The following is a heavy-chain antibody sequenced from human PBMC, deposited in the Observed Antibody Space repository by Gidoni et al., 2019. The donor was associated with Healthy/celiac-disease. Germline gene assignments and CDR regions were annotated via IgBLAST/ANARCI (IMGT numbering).Heavy chain of an antibody. CDR1: GGSISSGSYY. D-gene: IGHD2-2*01. V-gene: IGHV4-61*02. Sequence: QVQLQESGPGLVKPSQTLSLTCTVSGGSISSGSYYWSWIRQPAGKGLEWIGRIYPSGSTNYTPSLKSRVTMSVDTSKNQFSLKLSSVTAADTAVYYCAREPTLGYCSSTSCFPYWGQGTLVTVSS. CDR2: IYPSGST. CDR3: AREPTLGYCSSTSCFPY. J-gene: IGHJ4*02.